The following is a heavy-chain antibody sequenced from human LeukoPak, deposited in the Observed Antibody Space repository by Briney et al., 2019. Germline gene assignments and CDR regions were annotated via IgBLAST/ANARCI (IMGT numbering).Heavy chain of an antibody. V-gene: IGHV3-74*03. CDR1: GFTFSNHW. D-gene: IGHD2-21*01. J-gene: IGHJ4*02. Sequence: GRSLRLSCAASGFTFSNHWIHSVRQAPGKGLVWVSRIDERGSNAMYADSVKGRFSISRDNAKNTVNLQMNSLRAEDTGVYYCIRDEALWRLDYWGQGTLATVSS. CDR3: IRDEALWRLDY. CDR2: IDERGSNA.